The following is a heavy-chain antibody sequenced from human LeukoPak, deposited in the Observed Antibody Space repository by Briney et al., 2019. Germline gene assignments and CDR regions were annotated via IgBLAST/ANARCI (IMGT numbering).Heavy chain of an antibody. J-gene: IGHJ6*03. CDR2: IYYSGST. V-gene: IGHV4-59*01. D-gene: IGHD5-18*01. Sequence: SETLSLTCTVSGGSISSYYWSWIRQPPGKGLEWIGYIYYSGSTNYNPSLKSRVTISVDTSKNQFSLKLSSVTAADTAVYYCARGGSDTAMSYYYHYYMDVWGKGTTVTVSS. CDR3: ARGGSDTAMSYYYHYYMDV. CDR1: GGSISSYY.